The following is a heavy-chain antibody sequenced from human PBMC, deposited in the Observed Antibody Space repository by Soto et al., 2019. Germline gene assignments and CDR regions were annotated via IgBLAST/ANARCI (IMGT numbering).Heavy chain of an antibody. CDR3: ARDPMTTVTTMDY. CDR2: INAGNGNT. V-gene: IGHV1-3*01. D-gene: IGHD4-17*01. Sequence: QVQLVQSGAEVKKPGASVKVSCKASGYTFTSYAMHWVRQAPGQRLEWMGWINAGNGNTKYSQKFQGRVTITRDTSASTADMELSSLRSEDTAVYYCARDPMTTVTTMDYWGQGTLVTVSS. CDR1: GYTFTSYA. J-gene: IGHJ4*02.